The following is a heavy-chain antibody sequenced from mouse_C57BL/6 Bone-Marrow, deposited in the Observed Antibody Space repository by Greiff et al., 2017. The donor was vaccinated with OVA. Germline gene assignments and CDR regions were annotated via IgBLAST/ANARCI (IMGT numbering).Heavy chain of an antibody. CDR3: ARREYYYGSPWFAY. CDR1: GYTFTSYW. V-gene: IGHV1-55*01. CDR2: IYPGSGST. D-gene: IGHD1-1*01. Sequence: VQLQQPGAELVKPGASVKMSCKASGYTFTSYWITWVKQRPGQGLEWIGDIYPGSGSTNYNEKFKGKATLTVDTSSSTAYMQLSSLTSEDSAVYYCARREYYYGSPWFAYWGQGTLVTVSA. J-gene: IGHJ3*01.